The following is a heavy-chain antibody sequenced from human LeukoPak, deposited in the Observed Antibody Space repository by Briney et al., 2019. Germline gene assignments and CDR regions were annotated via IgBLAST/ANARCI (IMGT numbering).Heavy chain of an antibody. CDR2: ISTYNGNT. Sequence: ASVEVSCKASGYTFFTYGVTWVRQAPGQGLEWMGWISTYNGNTIAQKFQGRVTLTTDTSTSTAYMDLRSLKSDDTAVYYCARQYGDNSGSLDHWGQGTLVTASS. V-gene: IGHV1-18*01. CDR3: ARQYGDNSGSLDH. D-gene: IGHD4-23*01. J-gene: IGHJ4*02. CDR1: GYTFFTYG.